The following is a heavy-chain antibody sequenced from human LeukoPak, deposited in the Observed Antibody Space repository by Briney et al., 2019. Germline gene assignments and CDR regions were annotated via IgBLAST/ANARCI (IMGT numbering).Heavy chain of an antibody. J-gene: IGHJ6*02. CDR1: GFTFSNYW. CDR2: IKQDGSEK. CDR3: AREAQYSSSWSYYYYGMDV. V-gene: IGHV3-7*01. D-gene: IGHD6-13*01. Sequence: QPGGSLRLSCAASGFTFSNYWMSWVRQAPGKGLEWVANIKQDGSEKNYVDSVKDRFTISRDNAKNSLYLQMNSLRGEDTAVYYCAREAQYSSSWSYYYYGMDVWGQGTTVTVSS.